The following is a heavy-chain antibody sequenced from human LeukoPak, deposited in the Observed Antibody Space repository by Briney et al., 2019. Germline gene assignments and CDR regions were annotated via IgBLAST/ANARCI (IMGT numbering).Heavy chain of an antibody. Sequence: PGGSLRLSCAASGFTFSNAWMSWIRQPPGKGLEWIGYIYYSGSTNYNPSLKSRVTISVDTSKNQFSLKLSSVTAADTAVYYCARYTAMVTFDYWGQGTLVTVSS. CDR1: GFTFSNAW. CDR3: ARYTAMVTFDY. D-gene: IGHD5-18*01. J-gene: IGHJ4*02. V-gene: IGHV4-59*01. CDR2: IYYSGST.